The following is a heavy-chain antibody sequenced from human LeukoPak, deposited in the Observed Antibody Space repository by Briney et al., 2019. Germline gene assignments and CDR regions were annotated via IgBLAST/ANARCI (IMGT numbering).Heavy chain of an antibody. CDR3: ARGGGSGSYLYNWFDP. CDR2: IYHSGST. CDR1: GGSISSGGYY. J-gene: IGHJ5*02. D-gene: IGHD3-10*01. V-gene: IGHV4-30-2*01. Sequence: PSQTLSLTCTVSGGSISSGGYYWSWIRQPPGKGLEWIGYIYHSGSTYYNPSLKSRVTISVDRSKNQFSLKLSSVTAADTAVYYCARGGGSGSYLYNWFDPWGQGTLVTVSS.